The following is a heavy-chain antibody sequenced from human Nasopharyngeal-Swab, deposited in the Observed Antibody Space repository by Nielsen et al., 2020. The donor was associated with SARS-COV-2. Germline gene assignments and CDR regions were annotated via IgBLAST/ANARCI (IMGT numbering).Heavy chain of an antibody. Sequence: SETLSLTCAVYGGSFSGYYWSWIRQPPGKGLEWIGEINHSGSTNYNPSLKGRVTISVDTSKNQFSLKLSSVTAADTAVYYCARVATVVGNDYWGQGTLVTVSS. J-gene: IGHJ4*02. CDR2: INHSGST. V-gene: IGHV4-34*01. CDR1: GGSFSGYY. D-gene: IGHD4-23*01. CDR3: ARVATVVGNDY.